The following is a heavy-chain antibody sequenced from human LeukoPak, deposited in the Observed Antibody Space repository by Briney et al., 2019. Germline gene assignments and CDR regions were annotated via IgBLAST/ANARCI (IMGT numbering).Heavy chain of an antibody. V-gene: IGHV3-21*01. CDR1: GFTFSSYS. CDR3: APTKVPRH. CDR2: ISSSSSYI. J-gene: IGHJ4*02. Sequence: GGSLRLSCAASGFTFSSYSMNWVRQAPGKGLEWVSSISSSSSYIYHADSVKGQFTISRDNAKNSLYLQMNSLRAEDTAVYYCAPTKVPRHWGQGTLVTVSS.